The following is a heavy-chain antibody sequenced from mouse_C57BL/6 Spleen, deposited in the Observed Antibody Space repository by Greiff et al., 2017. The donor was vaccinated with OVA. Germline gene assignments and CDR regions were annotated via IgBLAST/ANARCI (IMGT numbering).Heavy chain of an antibody. J-gene: IGHJ2*01. V-gene: IGHV1-15*01. D-gene: IGHD2-2*01. CDR1: GYTFTDYE. Sequence: QVQLKESGAELVRPGASVTLSCKASGYTFTDYEMHWVKQTPVHGLEWIGAIDPETGGTAYNQKFKGKAILTADKSSSTAYMELRSLTSEDSAVYSCTTAMVTTGDYWGQGTTLTVSS. CDR2: IDPETGGT. CDR3: TTAMVTTGDY.